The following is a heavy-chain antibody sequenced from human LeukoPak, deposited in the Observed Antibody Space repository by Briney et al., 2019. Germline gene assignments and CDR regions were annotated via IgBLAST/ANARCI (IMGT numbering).Heavy chain of an antibody. J-gene: IGHJ4*02. CDR3: ARDFLEWLPYS. V-gene: IGHV3-21*01. CDR1: GFSFSYYG. CDR2: ITSGSNYM. Sequence: GSLRLSCAASGFSFSYYGMHWVRQAPGKGLEWVSSITSGSNYMYYADSVKGRFTISRDNAKNSLYLQMNSLRAEDTAVYYCARDFLEWLPYSWGQGTLVTVSS. D-gene: IGHD3-3*01.